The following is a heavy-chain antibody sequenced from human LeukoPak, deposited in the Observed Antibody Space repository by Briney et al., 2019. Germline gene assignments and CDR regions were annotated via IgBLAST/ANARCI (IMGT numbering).Heavy chain of an antibody. CDR1: GYSFTSYW. CDR3: ARLRSGQSYYYGMDV. V-gene: IGHV5-51*01. J-gene: IGHJ6*02. CDR2: IYPVDSAT. Sequence: GESLKISCKGSGYSFTSYWIGCVRQMPGKGLEWMGIIYPVDSATRYSPSFQGQVTISADKSISTAYLQWSSLKASDTAMYYCARLRSGQSYYYGMDVWGQGTTVTVSS. D-gene: IGHD6-19*01.